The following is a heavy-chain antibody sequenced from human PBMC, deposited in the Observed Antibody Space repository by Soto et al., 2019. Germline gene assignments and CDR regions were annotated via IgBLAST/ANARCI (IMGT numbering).Heavy chain of an antibody. J-gene: IGHJ4*02. CDR2: IYHRGIT. CDR1: GGPRSNKKR. CDR3: ARGSTTEKVDS. V-gene: IGHV4-4*02. Sequence: GGPRSNKKRWSWVRQPPGKGLEWIGEIYHRGITNYNPSLKSRVTISADTSMNEFSLALTSVTAADTAMYYCARGSTTEKVDSWGQGILVTVSS.